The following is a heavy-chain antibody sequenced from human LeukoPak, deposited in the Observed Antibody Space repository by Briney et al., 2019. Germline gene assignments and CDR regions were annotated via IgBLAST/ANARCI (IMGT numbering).Heavy chain of an antibody. V-gene: IGHV1-2*02. D-gene: IGHD6-6*01. CDR2: IAPRNGGT. CDR1: GYTFTVYY. CDR3: ARGLLGTSSSVGYFDS. J-gene: IGHJ4*02. Sequence: ASVTVSCKTSGYTFTVYYIHWIRQAPGQGLGWMGWIAPRNGGTNYAQRFQGRVSMTRDTSISTVYMELRSLISDDTAVYYCARGLLGTSSSVGYFDSWGQGTLVTVSS.